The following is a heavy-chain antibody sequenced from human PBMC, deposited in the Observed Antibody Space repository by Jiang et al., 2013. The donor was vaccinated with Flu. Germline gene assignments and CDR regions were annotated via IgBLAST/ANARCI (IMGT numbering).Heavy chain of an antibody. V-gene: IGHV3-23*04. CDR3: AKAVVRFFDPDY. D-gene: IGHD3-9*01. Sequence: QLVESGGLLVQPGGSLRLSCATSGFTFSDYAMNWVRQAPGKGLEWVSAISANGHYPYYADSVRGRFTISRDNSNNTLYLQMSTLRAEDTAVYYCAKAVVRFFDPDYWGQGTLVTVSS. CDR1: GFTFSDYA. CDR2: ISANGHYP. J-gene: IGHJ4*02.